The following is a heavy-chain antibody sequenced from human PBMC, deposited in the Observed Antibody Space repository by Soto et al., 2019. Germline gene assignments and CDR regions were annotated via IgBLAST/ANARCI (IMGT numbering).Heavy chain of an antibody. CDR1: GDPVSSGSYY. CDR2: IYHTGST. Sequence: QVQLQELGPGLVQPSQTLSLTCSVSGDPVSSGSYYWTWVRQHPVKGLEWIGYIYHTGSTYYNPSLQSRLIMSIDTSKNQFSLHLYSVTAADTAVYFCAAKLGTTHYFDFWGQGSLVAVSS. D-gene: IGHD7-27*01. V-gene: IGHV4-31*03. J-gene: IGHJ4*02. CDR3: AAKLGTTHYFDF.